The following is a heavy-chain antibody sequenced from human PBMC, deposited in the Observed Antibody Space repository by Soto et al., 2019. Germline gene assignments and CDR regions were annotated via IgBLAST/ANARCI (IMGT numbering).Heavy chain of an antibody. V-gene: IGHV1-46*03. CDR3: ARGLGFLEWLLTWFDP. J-gene: IGHJ5*02. CDR2: INPSGGST. CDR1: GYTFTSYY. Sequence: GASVKVSCKASGYTFTSYYMHWVRQAPGQGLEWMGIINPSGGSTSYAQKFQGRVTMTRDTSTSTVYMELSSLRSEDTAVYYCARGLGFLEWLLTWFDPWGQGTLVTVSS. D-gene: IGHD3-3*01.